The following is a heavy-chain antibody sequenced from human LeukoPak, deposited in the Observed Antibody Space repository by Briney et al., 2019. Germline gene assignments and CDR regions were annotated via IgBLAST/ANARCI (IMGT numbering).Heavy chain of an antibody. CDR3: ASSRDNFDY. J-gene: IGHJ4*02. CDR2: ISSSSSSI. V-gene: IGHV3-48*04. CDR1: GFTFSSYS. Sequence: GGSLRLSCAASGFTFSSYSMNWVRQAPGKGLEWVSYISSSSSSIYYADSVKGRFTISRDSAKNSLYLQMNSLRAEDTAVYYCASSRDNFDYWGQGTLVTVSS. D-gene: IGHD5-24*01.